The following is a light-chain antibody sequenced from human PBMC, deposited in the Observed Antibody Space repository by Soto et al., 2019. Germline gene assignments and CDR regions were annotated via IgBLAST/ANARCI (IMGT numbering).Light chain of an antibody. CDR1: SSDVGGYNY. CDR2: EVT. CDR3: SSYAGSNHLE. Sequence: QSVLTQPPSASGSPGQSVTISCTGTSSDVGGYNYVSWYQQHPGKAPKLMIYEVTKRPSGVPDRFSGSKSGNTASLTVSGLQAEDEADYYCSSYAGSNHLEFGGGTQLTVL. J-gene: IGLJ2*01. V-gene: IGLV2-8*01.